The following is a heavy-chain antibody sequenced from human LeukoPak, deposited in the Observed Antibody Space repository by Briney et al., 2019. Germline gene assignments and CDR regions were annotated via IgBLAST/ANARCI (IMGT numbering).Heavy chain of an antibody. J-gene: IGHJ4*02. CDR1: GFTFSSYG. Sequence: PGGSLRLSCAASGFTFSSYGTHWVRQAPGRGLEGVAVIWYDGSNKYYADAVKGRFTVSRDNSKNTLYLQMNSLRAEDTAVYYCAKDVVGSSSPDFDYWGQGTLVTVSS. CDR2: IWYDGSNK. V-gene: IGHV3-33*06. CDR3: AKDVVGSSSPDFDY. D-gene: IGHD6-6*01.